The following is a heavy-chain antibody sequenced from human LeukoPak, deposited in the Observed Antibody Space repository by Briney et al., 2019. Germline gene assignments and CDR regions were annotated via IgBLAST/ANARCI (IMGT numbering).Heavy chain of an antibody. CDR3: ARDGSGSYYEASDYFDY. V-gene: IGHV1-18*01. D-gene: IGHD1-26*01. CDR1: GYTFTSYG. J-gene: IGHJ4*02. CDR2: ISAYNGNA. Sequence: ASVKVSCKASGYTFTSYGISWVRQAPGQGLEWMGWISAYNGNANYAQKLQGRVTMTTDTSTSPAYMELRSLRSDDTAVYYCARDGSGSYYEASDYFDYWGQGTLVTVSS.